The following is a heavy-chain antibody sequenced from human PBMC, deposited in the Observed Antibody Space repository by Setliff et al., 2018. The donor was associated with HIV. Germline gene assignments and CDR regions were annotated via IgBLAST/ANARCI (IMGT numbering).Heavy chain of an antibody. V-gene: IGHV3-74*01. CDR2: INGDGDTT. CDR1: GVTFSSYW. CDR3: VRGPQFRPH. J-gene: IGHJ4*02. Sequence: PGGSLRLSCTASGVTFSSYWMHWVRQVPGKGLLWVSRINGDGDTTYYADSVKGRFTISRDNSQNTLYVQMNILRVEDTAIYYCVRGPQFRPHWGQGTLVTVSS.